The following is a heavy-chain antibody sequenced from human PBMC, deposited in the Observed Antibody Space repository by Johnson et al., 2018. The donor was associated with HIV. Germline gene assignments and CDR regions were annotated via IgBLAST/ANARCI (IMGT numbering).Heavy chain of an antibody. CDR3: ARRGGTGYSEPIDF. CDR1: GFTFSSYW. J-gene: IGHJ3*01. V-gene: IGHV3-7*05. CDR2: IKQDGSEK. Sequence: VQLVESGGGVVQPGGSLRLSCAASGFTFSSYWMSWVRQAPGKGLEWVANIKQDGSEKYYVDSVKGRFTISRDNAKNSLYLQRNSRRAEDTAVYYCARRGGTGYSEPIDFWGQGTMVTVSS. D-gene: IGHD2-15*01.